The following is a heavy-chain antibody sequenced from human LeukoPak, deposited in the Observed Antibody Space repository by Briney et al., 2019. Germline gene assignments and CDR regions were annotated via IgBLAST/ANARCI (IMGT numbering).Heavy chain of an antibody. CDR2: IVYDGSDK. Sequence: PGGSLRLSCAASGFTFSTYGMHWVRQAPGKGLEWVAVIVYDGSDKYYADSVKGRFTISRDNSENTLYLQMNSLRAEDTAVYYCARVGPTYYYGSGSYFFDYWGQGTLVTVSS. CDR3: ARVGPTYYYGSGSYFFDY. V-gene: IGHV3-30*03. J-gene: IGHJ4*02. D-gene: IGHD3-10*01. CDR1: GFTFSTYG.